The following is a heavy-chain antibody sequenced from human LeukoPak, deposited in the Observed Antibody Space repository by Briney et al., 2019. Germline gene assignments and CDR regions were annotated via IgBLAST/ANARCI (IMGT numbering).Heavy chain of an antibody. J-gene: IGHJ6*02. Sequence: ASVKVSCKASGYTFTSYGISWVRQAPGQGLEWMGWISACNGNTNYAQKLQGRVTMTTDTSTSTAYMELRSLRSDDTAVYYCARVARGSFYYYGMDVWGQGTTVTVSS. CDR1: GYTFTSYG. V-gene: IGHV1-18*01. D-gene: IGHD3-10*01. CDR3: ARVARGSFYYYGMDV. CDR2: ISACNGNT.